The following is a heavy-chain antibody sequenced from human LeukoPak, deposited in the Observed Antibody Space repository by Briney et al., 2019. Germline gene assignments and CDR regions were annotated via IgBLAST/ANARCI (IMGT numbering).Heavy chain of an antibody. CDR3: ATGPGYSSGCYYYFLH. CDR1: GFTVSSSY. V-gene: IGHV3-53*01. D-gene: IGHD6-19*01. Sequence: GGSLRLSCAASGFTVSSSYVHWVRQAPGKGLEWVSVIYSGRSTSYTDSAKGRFTVSGDNSKNTLYLQMNSLRAEDTAVYYCATGPGYSSGCYYYFLHWGQGALVTVSS. CDR2: IYSGRST. J-gene: IGHJ1*01.